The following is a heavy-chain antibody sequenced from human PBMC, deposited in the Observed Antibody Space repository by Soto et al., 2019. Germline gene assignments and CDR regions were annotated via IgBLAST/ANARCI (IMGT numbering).Heavy chain of an antibody. CDR1: GGSISSGGYY. V-gene: IGHV4-31*03. CDR3: ARANGYRYGYWFDP. J-gene: IGHJ5*02. CDR2: IYNSGST. D-gene: IGHD5-18*01. Sequence: QVQLQESGPGLVKPSQTLSLTCTVSGGSISSGGYYWSWIRQHPGKGLEWIGDIYNSGSTYYNPSLKSRVNISVDMSKNHFSLKLSSLTAADTAVYFCARANGYRYGYWFDPWGQGKMVTVSS.